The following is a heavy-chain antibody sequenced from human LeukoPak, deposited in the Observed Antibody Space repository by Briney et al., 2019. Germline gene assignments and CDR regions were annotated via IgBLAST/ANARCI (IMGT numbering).Heavy chain of an antibody. D-gene: IGHD4-11*01. CDR3: AREGDYSNYLDFDY. Sequence: GGSLRLSCAASGFTFSSYSMNWVRQAPGKGLEWVSSISSSSSYIYYADSVKGRFTISRDKAKNSLYLQMNSLRAEDTAVYYCAREGDYSNYLDFDYWGQGTLVTVSS. J-gene: IGHJ4*02. V-gene: IGHV3-21*01. CDR2: ISSSSSYI. CDR1: GFTFSSYS.